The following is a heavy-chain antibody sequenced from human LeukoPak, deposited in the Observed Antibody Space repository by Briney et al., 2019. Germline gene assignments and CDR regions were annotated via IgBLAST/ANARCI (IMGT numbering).Heavy chain of an antibody. Sequence: SETLSLTCTVSGGSISSGGYYWSWIRQTPGKGLEWIGYIYYSGSTNYNPSLQGRVIISVDTSKNQFSLKLSSVTAADTAVYYCARVRPAAIYFDYWGQGTLVTVSS. D-gene: IGHD2-2*02. CDR1: GGSISSGGYY. V-gene: IGHV4-61*08. CDR2: IYYSGST. J-gene: IGHJ4*02. CDR3: ARVRPAAIYFDY.